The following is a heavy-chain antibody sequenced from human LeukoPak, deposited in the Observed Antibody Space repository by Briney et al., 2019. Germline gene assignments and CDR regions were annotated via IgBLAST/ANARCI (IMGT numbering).Heavy chain of an antibody. CDR1: GGSISSSAYS. V-gene: IGHV4-30-2*01. D-gene: IGHD3-16*01. J-gene: IGHJ3*02. CDR2: IFHSGST. CDR3: ARDWGTFRPGEGSAFDM. Sequence: SQTLSLTCAVSGGSISSSAYSWSWIRQPPGKGLEWIGCIFHSGSTYYNPSLKSRVSISVDSSKNQFSLKLSSVTAADTAVYYCARDWGTFRPGEGSAFDMWGQGTMVTVS.